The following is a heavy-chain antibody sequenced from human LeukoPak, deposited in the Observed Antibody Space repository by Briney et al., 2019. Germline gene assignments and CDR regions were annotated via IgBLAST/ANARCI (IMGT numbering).Heavy chain of an antibody. CDR1: GFTFGDYA. CDR3: AGNIAVAGLDY. J-gene: IGHJ4*02. Sequence: GGSLRLSCTASGFTFGDYAMSWFRQAPGKGLEWVLGISPSGDRTYYADSVKGRFTISRDNSKNTLYLQMNSLRAEDTAVYYCAGNIAVAGLDYWGQGTLVTVSS. CDR2: ISPSGDRT. V-gene: IGHV3-23*01. D-gene: IGHD6-19*01.